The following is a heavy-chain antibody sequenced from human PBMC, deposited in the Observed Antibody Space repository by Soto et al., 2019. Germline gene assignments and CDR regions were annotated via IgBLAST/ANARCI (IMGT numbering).Heavy chain of an antibody. Sequence: SETLSLTCTVSGGSISSSSYYWGWIRQPPGKGLEWIGSIYYSGSTYYNPSLKSRVTISVDTSKNQFSLTLGFMTAADTAVYYCARRLTVSGSGFGYWGQGTRVTVSS. CDR3: ARRLTVSGSGFGY. J-gene: IGHJ4*02. CDR2: IYYSGST. V-gene: IGHV4-39*01. D-gene: IGHD3-10*01. CDR1: GGSISSSSYY.